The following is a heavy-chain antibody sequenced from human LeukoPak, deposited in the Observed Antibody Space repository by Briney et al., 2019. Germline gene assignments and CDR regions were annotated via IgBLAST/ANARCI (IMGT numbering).Heavy chain of an antibody. Sequence: NTSETLSLTCTVSGGSISSYYWSWIRQPPGKGLEWIGYIYYSGSTNYNPSLKSRVTISVDTSKNQFSLKLSSVTAADTAVYYCARGRFWADYWGQGTLVTVSS. D-gene: IGHD2/OR15-2a*01. CDR1: GGSISSYY. J-gene: IGHJ4*02. V-gene: IGHV4-59*01. CDR3: ARGRFWADY. CDR2: IYYSGST.